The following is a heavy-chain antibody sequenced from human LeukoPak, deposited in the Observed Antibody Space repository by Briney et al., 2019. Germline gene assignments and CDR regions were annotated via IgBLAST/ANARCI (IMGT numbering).Heavy chain of an antibody. CDR2: AYYTGST. CDR3: GRAASIAARSDY. Sequence: SQTLSLTCTVSGGSISNYYLSWIRQPPGKGLEWIGYAYYTGSTNYNPSLKSRVTISIDTSKNQFSLKLSSVTAADTAVYYCGRAASIAARSDYWGQGTLVTVSS. J-gene: IGHJ4*02. D-gene: IGHD6-6*01. CDR1: GGSISNYY. V-gene: IGHV4-59*01.